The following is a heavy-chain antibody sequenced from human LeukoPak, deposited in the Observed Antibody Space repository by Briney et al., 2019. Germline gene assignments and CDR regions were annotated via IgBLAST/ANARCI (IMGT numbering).Heavy chain of an antibody. D-gene: IGHD1-14*01. CDR3: AIYPDDAFDI. J-gene: IGHJ3*02. Sequence: ASVTVSCKASGYTFTGYYMHWVRQAPGQGLEWMGWINPNSGGTNYAQKFQGRVTMTRDTSISTAYMELSSLRSEDTAVYYCAIYPDDAFDIWGQGTMVTVSS. CDR2: INPNSGGT. CDR1: GYTFTGYY. V-gene: IGHV1-2*02.